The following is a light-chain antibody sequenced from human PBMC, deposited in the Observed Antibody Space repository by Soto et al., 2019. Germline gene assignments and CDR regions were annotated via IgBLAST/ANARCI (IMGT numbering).Light chain of an antibody. Sequence: QSVLTQPPSVSGGPGQRVTISCTGSSSNIGANYDVHWYQQRPGTAPKLLIFANSNRPSGVPDRFSGSKSGTSASLVITGLQAEDEGDYYCQSYDSTLSARYVFGTGTKVTVL. J-gene: IGLJ1*01. CDR3: QSYDSTLSARYV. V-gene: IGLV1-40*01. CDR2: ANS. CDR1: SSNIGANYD.